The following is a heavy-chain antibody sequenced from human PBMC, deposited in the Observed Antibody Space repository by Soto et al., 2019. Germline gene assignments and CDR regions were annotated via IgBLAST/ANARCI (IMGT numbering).Heavy chain of an antibody. V-gene: IGHV4-4*02. CDR2: IFHDGTA. J-gene: IGHJ4*02. CDR1: GVSLTSGNW. Sequence: QVKLQESGPGLATPSGTLSLTCAVSGVSLTSGNWWTWVRQSPQRGLEYIGEIFHDGTANYYPSFERRVAMSVDTSRNHFTLKLTSVPAGDTAVYFCARLVYDTRLNYMYFDFWGPGTLVTVSS. CDR3: ARLVYDTRLNYMYFDF. D-gene: IGHD3-10*01.